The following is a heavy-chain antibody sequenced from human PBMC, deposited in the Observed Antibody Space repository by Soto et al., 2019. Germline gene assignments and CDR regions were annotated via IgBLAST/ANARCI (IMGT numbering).Heavy chain of an antibody. CDR3: ARAPKPITMIRKQPYYFDY. CDR1: GVSFSGYY. V-gene: IGHV4-34*01. D-gene: IGHD3-10*01. J-gene: IGHJ4*01. Sequence: ETLSLTCAISGVSFSGYYWSWIRQPPGKGLEWIGEIDHSGSTKYNPSLKSRVTISVDTSKRQFSLNLRSVTAADTAVYYCARAPKPITMIRKQPYYFDYWGHGTLVTVSS. CDR2: IDHSGST.